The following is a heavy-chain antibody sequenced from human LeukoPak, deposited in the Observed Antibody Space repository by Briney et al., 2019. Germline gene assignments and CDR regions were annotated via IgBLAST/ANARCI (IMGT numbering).Heavy chain of an antibody. Sequence: GGSLRLSCAASGFTFSSYGMHWVRQAPGKGLEWVAVIWYDGSNKYYADSVKGRFTISRDNAKNSLYLQMNSLRAEDTAVYYCARGDYGGDYFDYWGQGTLVTVSS. D-gene: IGHD4-23*01. CDR3: ARGDYGGDYFDY. J-gene: IGHJ4*02. CDR1: GFTFSSYG. CDR2: IWYDGSNK. V-gene: IGHV3-33*01.